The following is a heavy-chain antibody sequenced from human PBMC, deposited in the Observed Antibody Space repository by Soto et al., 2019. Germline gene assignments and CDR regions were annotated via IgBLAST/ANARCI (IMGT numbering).Heavy chain of an antibody. V-gene: IGHV3-64D*06. D-gene: IGHD2-15*01. CDR2: VSTSGRST. J-gene: IGHJ4*02. CDR3: VKQAHGLDGVAFDY. CDR1: EFTCPTPA. Sequence: GGPLRVRSTGSEFTCPTPARYRLRQHPGKGLEAISAVSTSGRSTYYADSVKDRFTISRDNSKNTLFLQMGSLRPEDTAIYYCVKQAHGLDGVAFDYWGQGTQVTVSS.